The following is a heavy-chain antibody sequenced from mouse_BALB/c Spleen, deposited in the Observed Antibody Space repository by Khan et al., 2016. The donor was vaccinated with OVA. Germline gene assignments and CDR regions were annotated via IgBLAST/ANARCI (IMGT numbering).Heavy chain of an antibody. CDR2: IWSDGST. Sequence: VQLQESGPGLVAPSQSLSITCTVSGFSLTGYGVNWVRQPPGKDLEWLGMIWSDGSTDYNSALKSRLSINKDNSKSQVFLKMNSLQTDDTARYFCARELRLGGFAYWGQGTLGAVST. CDR3: ARELRLGGFAY. D-gene: IGHD1-2*01. J-gene: IGHJ3*01. CDR1: GFSLTGYG. V-gene: IGHV2-6-7*01.